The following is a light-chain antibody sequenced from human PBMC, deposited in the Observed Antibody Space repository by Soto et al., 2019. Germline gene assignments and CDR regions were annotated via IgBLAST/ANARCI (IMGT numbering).Light chain of an antibody. CDR1: QSVRSN. CDR2: DAS. J-gene: IGKJ1*01. CDR3: QQYNDWPRT. Sequence: IVLTHPPPTLSVSPGQRAPLSSTASQSVRSNLAWYQQKPGQAPRLLIYDASTRATGIPARFSGSGSGTEFTLTISSLQSEDFAVYYCQQYNDWPRTFGQGTKVDIK. V-gene: IGKV3-15*01.